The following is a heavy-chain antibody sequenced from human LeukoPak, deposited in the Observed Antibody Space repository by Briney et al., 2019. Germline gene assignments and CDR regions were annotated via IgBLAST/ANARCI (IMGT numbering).Heavy chain of an antibody. CDR2: ISSSRYI. Sequence: TGRSLRLSRAASGFTFSSYSMNWVRQAPGEGLEWVSSISSSRYIYYADSVKGRFTISRDNAKNPLDLQMNGLRAEDTAVDYCASHDYEGGNWGQGTLVTVSS. D-gene: IGHD4-17*01. CDR1: GFTFSSYS. CDR3: ASHDYEGGN. V-gene: IGHV3-21*01. J-gene: IGHJ4*02.